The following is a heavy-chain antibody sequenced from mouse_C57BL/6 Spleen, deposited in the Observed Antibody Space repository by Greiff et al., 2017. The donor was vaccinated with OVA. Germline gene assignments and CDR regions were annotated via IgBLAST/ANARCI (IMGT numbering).Heavy chain of an antibody. CDR3: ARIYYDYDKEYYFDY. J-gene: IGHJ2*01. CDR1: GYTFTSYG. D-gene: IGHD2-4*01. V-gene: IGHV1-81*01. Sequence: VKLMESGAELARPGASVKLSCKASGYTFTSYGISWVKQRTGQGLEWIGEIYPRSGNTYYNEKFKGKATLTADKSSSTAYMELRSLTSEDSAVYFCARIYYDYDKEYYFDYWGQGTTLTVSS. CDR2: IYPRSGNT.